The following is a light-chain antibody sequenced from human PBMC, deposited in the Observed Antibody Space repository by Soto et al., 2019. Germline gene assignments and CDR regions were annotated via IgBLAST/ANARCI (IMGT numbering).Light chain of an antibody. CDR2: WAS. J-gene: IGKJ2*02. CDR3: QQYYSTPQGT. Sequence: DIVMTQSPDSLAVSLGERATINCKSSQSVFYSSNNKNYLAWYQQKPGQPPKLLIYWASTRESGVPDRFSGSGSGTDFTLTSSSLQAEDVAVYYCQQYYSTPQGTFGQGTKLEIK. V-gene: IGKV4-1*01. CDR1: QSVFYSSNNKNY.